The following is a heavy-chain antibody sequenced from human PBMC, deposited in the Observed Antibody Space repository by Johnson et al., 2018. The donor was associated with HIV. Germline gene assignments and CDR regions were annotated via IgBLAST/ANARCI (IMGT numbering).Heavy chain of an antibody. Sequence: MQLVESGGGLVQPGGSLRLSCAASGFTFNTYWMTWVRQVPGKGLEWVANIKQDGGEKNYVDSVRGRFTISRDNAKNSLYLQMYRLRAEDTAVYYCARDDDYSKVRAFDIWGQGTMVIVSP. CDR3: ARDDDYSKVRAFDI. CDR1: GFTFNTYW. CDR2: IKQDGGEK. V-gene: IGHV3-7*01. D-gene: IGHD4-11*01. J-gene: IGHJ3*02.